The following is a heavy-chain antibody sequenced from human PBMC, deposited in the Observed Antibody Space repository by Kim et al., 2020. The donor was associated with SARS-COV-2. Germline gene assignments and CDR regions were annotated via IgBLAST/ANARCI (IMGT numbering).Heavy chain of an antibody. J-gene: IGHJ3*01. CDR1: GFTFSDSP. V-gene: IGHV3-73*01. Sequence: GGSLRLSCAASGFTFSDSPINWVRQASGKGLEGVGRIRSKVYSYATSYAASVKGRFTISRDDSESTAYLQMNSLKTEDTAVYYCTRIPGTTLAFWYAFDVWGQGTMVTVSS. CDR3: TRIPGTTLAFWYAFDV. CDR2: IRSKVYSYAT. D-gene: IGHD1-20*01.